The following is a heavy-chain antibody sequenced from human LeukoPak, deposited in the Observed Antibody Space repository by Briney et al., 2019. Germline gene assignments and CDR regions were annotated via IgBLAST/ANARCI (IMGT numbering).Heavy chain of an antibody. D-gene: IGHD5-18*01. V-gene: IGHV1-8*01. CDR2: MNPNSGNT. CDR3: ARGSGYSYGYDAFDI. CDR1: GYTFTSYD. J-gene: IGHJ3*02. Sequence: ASVKVPCKASGYTFTSYDINWVRQATGQGLEWMGWMNPNSGNTGYAQKFQGRVTMTRNTSISTAYMELSSLRSEDTAVYYCARGSGYSYGYDAFDIWGQGTMVTVSS.